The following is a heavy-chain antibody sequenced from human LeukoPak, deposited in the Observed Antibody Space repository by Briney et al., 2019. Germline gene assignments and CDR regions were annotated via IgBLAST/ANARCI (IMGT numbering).Heavy chain of an antibody. CDR3: AREGRSSTPGY. D-gene: IGHD2-15*01. Sequence: PSETLSLTCAVYGGSFSGYYWSWSRQPAGKGLEWMGRISGSGSTDYDPSLRSRVTMSVDTSKNQFSLKLTSVTAADTAVYYCAREGRSSTPGYWGQGTLVTVSS. V-gene: IGHV4-4*07. J-gene: IGHJ4*02. CDR1: GGSFSGYY. CDR2: ISGSGST.